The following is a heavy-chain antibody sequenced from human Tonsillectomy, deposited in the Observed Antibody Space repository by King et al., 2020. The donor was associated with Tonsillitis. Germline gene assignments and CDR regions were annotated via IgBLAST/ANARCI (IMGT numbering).Heavy chain of an antibody. CDR1: GFTFDDYA. D-gene: IGHD6-19*01. J-gene: IGHJ3*02. CDR3: AKVCSGGYVYDAFDI. Sequence: VQLVESGGGLVQPGRSLRLSCAASGFTFDDYAMHWVRQAPGKGLEWVAGISWNSGSIGYADSVKGRFTISSDNAKNSLYLQMNRLRAEDTALYYCAKVCSGGYVYDAFDIWGQGTMVTVSS. CDR2: ISWNSGSI. V-gene: IGHV3-9*01.